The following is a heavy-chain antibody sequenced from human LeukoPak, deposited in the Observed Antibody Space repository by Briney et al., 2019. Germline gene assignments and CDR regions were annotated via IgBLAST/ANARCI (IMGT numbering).Heavy chain of an antibody. CDR1: GGSINSGGYS. D-gene: IGHD4-17*01. CDR3: AKGIDYGSEYFQH. CDR2: IYYSGST. V-gene: IGHV4-31*03. J-gene: IGHJ1*01. Sequence: SETLSLTCTVSGGSINSGGYSWSWIRQHPGKDLEWIGYIYYSGSTYYNPSPKSRVTISVDTSKNQFSLKLTSVTAADTAVYYCAKGIDYGSEYFQHWGQGTLVTVSS.